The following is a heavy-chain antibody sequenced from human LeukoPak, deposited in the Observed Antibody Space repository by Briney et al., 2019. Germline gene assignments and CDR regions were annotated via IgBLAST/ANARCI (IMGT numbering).Heavy chain of an antibody. CDR3: ARVLWFGTNWFDP. J-gene: IGHJ5*02. CDR2: IYYSGST. V-gene: IGHV4-59*01. Sequence: SETPSLTCTVSGGSISSYYWSWIRQPPGKGLEWIGYIYYSGSTNYNPSLKSRVTISVDTSKNQFSLKLSSVTAADTAVYYCARVLWFGTNWFDPWGQGTLVTVSS. CDR1: GGSISSYY. D-gene: IGHD3-10*01.